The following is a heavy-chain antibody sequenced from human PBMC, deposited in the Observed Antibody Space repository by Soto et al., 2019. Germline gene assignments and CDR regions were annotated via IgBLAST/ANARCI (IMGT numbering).Heavy chain of an antibody. CDR1: GDSVSSNSAA. J-gene: IGHJ4*02. Sequence: SQTLSLTCAISGDSVSSNSAAWNWIRQSPSRGLEWLGRTYYRSKWYNDYAVSVKSRITINPDTSKNQFSLKLNYVTASDTAMYFCARHFGYSSSWYVHFDLWGLGTLVTVSS. CDR2: TYYRSKWYN. V-gene: IGHV6-1*01. D-gene: IGHD6-13*01. CDR3: ARHFGYSSSWYVHFDL.